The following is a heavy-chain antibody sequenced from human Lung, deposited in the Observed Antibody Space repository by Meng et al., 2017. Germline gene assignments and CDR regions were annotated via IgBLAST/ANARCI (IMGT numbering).Heavy chain of an antibody. V-gene: IGHV4-34*01. CDR3: ARGPTTMAHDFDY. CDR1: GGSFSYYY. D-gene: IGHD4-11*01. J-gene: IGHJ4*02. CDR2: INHSGST. Sequence: QGQIMPGGQGLCSPSDTRSVTRVVSGGSFSYYYWSWIRQPPGKGLEWIGEINHSGSTNYNPSLESRATISVDTSQNNLSLKLSSVTAADSAVYYCARGPTTMAHDFDYWGQGTLVTVAS.